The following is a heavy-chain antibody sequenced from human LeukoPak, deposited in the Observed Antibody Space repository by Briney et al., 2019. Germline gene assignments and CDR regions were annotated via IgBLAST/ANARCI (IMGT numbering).Heavy chain of an antibody. J-gene: IGHJ4*02. V-gene: IGHV4-39*01. Sequence: ASETLSLTCTVSGGSISSSSYYWGWIRQPPGKGLEWIGSIYYSESSYYNPSLKSRVTISVHTSKNQFSLRLSSVTAADTAVYYCARHVDTATDYFDYWGQGTLVTVSS. CDR2: IYYSESS. D-gene: IGHD5-18*01. CDR1: GGSISSSSYY. CDR3: ARHVDTATDYFDY.